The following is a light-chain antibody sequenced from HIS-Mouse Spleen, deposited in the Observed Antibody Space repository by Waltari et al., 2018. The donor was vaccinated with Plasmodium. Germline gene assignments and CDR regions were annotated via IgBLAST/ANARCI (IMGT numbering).Light chain of an antibody. CDR1: SSHGGSYTL. Sequence: QPALTQPAPVSGSPGPSITISCLCTSSHGGSYTLVPSDQQPPGKAPKLLIYEGSKRPSGVSNRFSGSKSGNTASLTISGLQAEDEADYYCCSYAGSSTNWVFGGGTKLTVL. V-gene: IGLV2-23*01. CDR2: EGS. CDR3: CSYAGSSTNWV. J-gene: IGLJ3*02.